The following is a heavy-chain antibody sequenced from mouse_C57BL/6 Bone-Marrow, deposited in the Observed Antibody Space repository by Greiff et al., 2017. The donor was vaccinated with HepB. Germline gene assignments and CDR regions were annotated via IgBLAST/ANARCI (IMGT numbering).Heavy chain of an antibody. Sequence: VQLQQSGDEVMKPGASVKISCKATGYTFSSYWIEWIKQRPGHGLEWIGEILPGSGSTNYNEKFKGKATFTTETSSNTAYMELSRLTSEDSAVYYCARGYYSNWFAYWGQGTLVTFSA. CDR2: ILPGSGST. V-gene: IGHV1-9*01. J-gene: IGHJ3*01. D-gene: IGHD2-5*01. CDR3: ARGYYSNWFAY. CDR1: GYTFSSYW.